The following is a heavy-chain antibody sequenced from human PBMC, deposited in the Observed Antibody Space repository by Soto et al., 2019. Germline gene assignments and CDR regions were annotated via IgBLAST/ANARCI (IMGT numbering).Heavy chain of an antibody. Sequence: GGSLRLSCAASGFTFSSYAMSWVRQAPGKGLEWVSAISGSGGSTYYADSVKGRFTISRDNSKNTRYLQMNSLRAEDTAVYYWAAYYYDSSGYEPYYGMDVWGQGTTVTVSS. CDR3: AAYYYDSSGYEPYYGMDV. D-gene: IGHD3-22*01. CDR1: GFTFSSYA. V-gene: IGHV3-23*01. J-gene: IGHJ6*02. CDR2: ISGSGGST.